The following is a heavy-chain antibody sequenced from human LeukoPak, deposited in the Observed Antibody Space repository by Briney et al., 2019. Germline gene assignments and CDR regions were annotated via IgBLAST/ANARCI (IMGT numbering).Heavy chain of an antibody. CDR3: TRAMAPRPWYYYGMDV. V-gene: IGHV1-8*02. Sequence: ASVKVSCKASGDTFTSYDINWVRQAPGQGLEWMGGMNPNSGTTSYAQKFQGRVTTTRNKSISTAYMELSSLRSEDTAVYYCTRAMAPRPWYYYGMDVWGEGTTVTVSS. D-gene: IGHD5-24*01. CDR2: MNPNSGTT. J-gene: IGHJ6*01. CDR1: GDTFTSYD.